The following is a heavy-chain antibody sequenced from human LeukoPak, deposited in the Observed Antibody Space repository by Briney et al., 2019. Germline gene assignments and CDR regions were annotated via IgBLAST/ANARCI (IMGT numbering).Heavy chain of an antibody. CDR2: INPNSGGT. V-gene: IGHV1-2*02. CDR3: ARRYSSSSGVWYYYYMDV. Sequence: ASVTVSFKASGYTFTGYYMHWVRQAPGQGLEWMGWINPNSGGTNYAQKFQGRVTMTRDTSISTAYMELSRLRSDDTAVYYCARRYSSSSGVWYYYYMDVWGKGTTVTVSS. D-gene: IGHD6-6*01. CDR1: GYTFTGYY. J-gene: IGHJ6*03.